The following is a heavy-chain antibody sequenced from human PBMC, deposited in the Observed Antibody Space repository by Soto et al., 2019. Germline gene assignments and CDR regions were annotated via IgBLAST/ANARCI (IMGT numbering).Heavy chain of an antibody. D-gene: IGHD1-1*01. J-gene: IGHJ4*02. Sequence: QMQLQESGPGLVKPSETLSLTCTVSGGSISSSSYYWGWIRQPPGKGLEWIGSIYYSGSTHYNPSLKSRVTISVDTSQNQFSLKLSSVTAADPAVYYCARHDWNGVDYWGQGTLGTVSS. V-gene: IGHV4-39*01. CDR2: IYYSGST. CDR3: ARHDWNGVDY. CDR1: GGSISSSSYY.